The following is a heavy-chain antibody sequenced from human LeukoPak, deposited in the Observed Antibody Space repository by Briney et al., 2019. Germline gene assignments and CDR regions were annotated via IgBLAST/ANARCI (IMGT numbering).Heavy chain of an antibody. D-gene: IGHD3-10*01. J-gene: IGHJ4*02. CDR2: INHSGST. CDR1: GGSFSGYY. CDR3: ASVPKLSYGSGSPIFDY. Sequence: PSETLSLTCAVYGGSFSGYYWSWIRQPPRKGLEWIGAINHSGSTNYNPSLKSRVTISVDTSKNQFSLKLSSVTAADTAVYYCASVPKLSYGSGSPIFDYWGQGTLVTVSS. V-gene: IGHV4-34*01.